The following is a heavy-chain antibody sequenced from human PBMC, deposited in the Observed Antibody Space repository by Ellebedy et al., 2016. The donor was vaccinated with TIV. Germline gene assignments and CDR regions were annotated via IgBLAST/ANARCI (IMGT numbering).Heavy chain of an antibody. V-gene: IGHV3-66*01. Sequence: GESLKISCAASGFTVSSNYMTWIRQAPGKGLEWVSVIYGGGNTYYADSVKGRFTISRDNAKNSLYLQMNSLRAEDTAVYYCARESIMITFGGVPFDYWGQGTLVTVSS. J-gene: IGHJ4*02. CDR1: GFTVSSNY. CDR2: IYGGGNT. D-gene: IGHD3-16*01. CDR3: ARESIMITFGGVPFDY.